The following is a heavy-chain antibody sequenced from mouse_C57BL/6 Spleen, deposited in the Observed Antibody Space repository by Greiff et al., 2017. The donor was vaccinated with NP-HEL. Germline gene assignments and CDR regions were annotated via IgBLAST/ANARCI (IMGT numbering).Heavy chain of an antibody. V-gene: IGHV5-6*01. CDR2: ISSGGSYT. D-gene: IGHD2-4*01. J-gene: IGHJ1*03. Sequence: EVHLVESGGDLVKPGGSLKLSCAASGFTFSSYGMSWVRQTPDKRLEWVATISSGGSYTYYPDSVKGRFTIARDNAKNTLYLQMSSLKSEDTAMYYCARQAGYDYDADWYFDVWGTGTTVTVSS. CDR3: ARQAGYDYDADWYFDV. CDR1: GFTFSSYG.